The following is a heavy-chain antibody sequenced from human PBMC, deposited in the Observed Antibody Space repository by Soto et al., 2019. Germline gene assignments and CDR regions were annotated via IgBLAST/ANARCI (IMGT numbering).Heavy chain of an antibody. V-gene: IGHV3-23*01. CDR1: GFPQNSYA. J-gene: IGHJ4*02. CDR3: AKDQTELGFDY. D-gene: IGHD3-10*01. Sequence: GSWPHPRSPWGFPQNSYAMRWVGQVQGKGREWVSAISGSGGSTYYARTVKGRFIIASDNSDCTLYLQMNSLRAEDTGVSYCAKDQTELGFDYWGQGTLVSVSS. CDR2: ISGSGGST.